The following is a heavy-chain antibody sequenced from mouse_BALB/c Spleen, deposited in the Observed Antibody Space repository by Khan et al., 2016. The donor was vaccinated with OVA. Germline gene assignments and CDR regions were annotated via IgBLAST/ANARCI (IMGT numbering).Heavy chain of an antibody. D-gene: IGHD3-3*01. J-gene: IGHJ3*01. V-gene: IGHV5-6-3*01. CDR3: ARGLGAFAY. CDR2: INSNGGIT. Sequence: VQLKESGGGLVQPGGSLKLSCAASGFTFSSYGMSWVRQTPDKRLESVATINSNGGITYYPDSVKGRFTISRDNAKNTLYLQMSSLKSEDTAMYYCARGLGAFAYWGQGTLGTVSA. CDR1: GFTFSSYG.